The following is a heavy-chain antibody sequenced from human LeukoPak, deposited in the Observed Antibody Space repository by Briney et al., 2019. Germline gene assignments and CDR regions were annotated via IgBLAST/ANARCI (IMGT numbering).Heavy chain of an antibody. CDR2: IYYSGST. J-gene: IGHJ4*02. D-gene: IGHD1-14*01. CDR1: GGSISSGDYY. Sequence: KPSQTLSLTCTVSGGSISSGDYYWSWIRQPPGKGLEWIGYIYYSGSTYYNPSLKSRVTISVDTSKNQFSLKLSSVTAADTAVYYCARYGTTDFRHYYFDYWGRGTLVTVSS. V-gene: IGHV4-30-4*01. CDR3: ARYGTTDFRHYYFDY.